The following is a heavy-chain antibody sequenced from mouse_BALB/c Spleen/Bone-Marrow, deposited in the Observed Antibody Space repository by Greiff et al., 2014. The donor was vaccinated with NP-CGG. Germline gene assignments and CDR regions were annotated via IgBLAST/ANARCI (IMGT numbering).Heavy chain of an antibody. CDR1: YYSFTGYT. CDR3: ARSRLPHYYVMDY. Sequence: VQLQQSGPELVKPGASMKISCKASYYSFTGYTMNWVKQSHGKNLEWIGLINPYNGGTTYNQKFKGKATLTVDKSSSTAYMELLSLTSEDSAVYYCARSRLPHYYVMDYWGPGTSVTGSS. J-gene: IGHJ4*01. V-gene: IGHV1-18*01. CDR2: INPYNGGT. D-gene: IGHD5-1*01.